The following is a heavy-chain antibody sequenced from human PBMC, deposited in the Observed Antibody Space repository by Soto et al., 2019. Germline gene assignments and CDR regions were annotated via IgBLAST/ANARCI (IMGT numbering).Heavy chain of an antibody. CDR3: ARALETYYYVSGSSVAFDI. CDR1: GFTFSDYY. D-gene: IGHD3-10*01. J-gene: IGHJ3*02. Sequence: QVQLVESGGGLVKPGGSLRLSCSASGFTFSDYYLSWIRQAPGKGLEWVSYISSSGSTIYYADSVKGRFTISRDNAKNTLYLPMNSLRAEDTVVYYCARALETYYYVSGSSVAFDIWGQGTMVTVSS. CDR2: ISSSGSTI. V-gene: IGHV3-11*01.